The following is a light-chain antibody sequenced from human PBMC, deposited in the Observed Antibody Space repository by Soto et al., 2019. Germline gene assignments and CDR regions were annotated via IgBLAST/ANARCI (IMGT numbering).Light chain of an antibody. V-gene: IGKV1-27*01. CDR3: QKYNSDAVT. J-gene: IGKJ3*01. CDR2: AAS. Sequence: DIQMTQSPSSLSASVGDRVTITCRASQVISNFLAWYQQKLGKVPTLLIYAASTLQSGVPSRFSGSGSGTEFTLTLNSLQHEDVATYYCQKYNSDAVTFGPGTKVDIK. CDR1: QVISNF.